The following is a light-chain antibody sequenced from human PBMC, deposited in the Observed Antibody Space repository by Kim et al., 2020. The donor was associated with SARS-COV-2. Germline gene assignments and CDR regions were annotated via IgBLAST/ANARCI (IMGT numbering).Light chain of an antibody. V-gene: IGLV3-21*01. CDR3: QAWDSSTAYLV. CDR2: YDS. CDR1: NIGSKS. Sequence: SYELTQPPSVSVSPGQTARITCWGNNIGSKSVHWYQQKPGQSPVLVIYYDSDRPSGIPERFSGSNSGNTATLTISRVQAVDEADYYCQAWDSSTAYLVFG. J-gene: IGLJ3*02.